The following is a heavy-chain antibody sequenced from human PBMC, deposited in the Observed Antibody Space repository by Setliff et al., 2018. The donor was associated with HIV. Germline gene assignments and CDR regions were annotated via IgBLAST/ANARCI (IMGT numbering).Heavy chain of an antibody. CDR1: GGSISDHY. V-gene: IGHV4-4*08. D-gene: IGHD3-16*01. CDR3: AKRTFGSGRFDP. J-gene: IGHJ5*02. Sequence: LSLTCSVSGGSISDHYWSWIRQPPGKTLELIGYIYTSGSTNYNPSLRSRVTISVDTSKNQFSLNLNSVTATDTAVYYCAKRTFGSGRFDPWGQGTLVTVSS. CDR2: IYTSGST.